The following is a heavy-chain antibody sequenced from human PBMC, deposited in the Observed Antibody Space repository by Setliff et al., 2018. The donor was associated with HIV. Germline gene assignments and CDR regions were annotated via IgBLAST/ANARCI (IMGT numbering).Heavy chain of an antibody. J-gene: IGHJ3*01. CDR1: GFTFRSYW. CDR3: VKSQSQWLRFDVFDL. Sequence: PGGSLRLSCSASGFTFRSYWMTWVRQPPGKGLEWVANIKQDGNEEDYLDSVKGRFTISRDNAKNSLYLQVNSLRAEDSAVYYCVKSQSQWLRFDVFDLWGQGTMVTVSS. D-gene: IGHD5-12*01. CDR2: IKQDGNEE. V-gene: IGHV3-7*05.